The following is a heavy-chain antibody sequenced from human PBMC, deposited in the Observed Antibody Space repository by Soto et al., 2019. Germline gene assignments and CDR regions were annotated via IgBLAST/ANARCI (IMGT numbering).Heavy chain of an antibody. CDR3: AGAASSSRLDY. Sequence: EVQLVESGGGLVQPGGSLRLSCAASGFTVSTNYMSWVRQAPGKGLEWVSVIYTGGSTYYADSVKGRSTISRDNSKNTLYLQMSSLRAEDTAVYYWAGAASSSRLDYWGQGTLVTVSS. CDR1: GFTVSTNY. J-gene: IGHJ4*02. CDR2: IYTGGST. D-gene: IGHD6-13*01. V-gene: IGHV3-66*01.